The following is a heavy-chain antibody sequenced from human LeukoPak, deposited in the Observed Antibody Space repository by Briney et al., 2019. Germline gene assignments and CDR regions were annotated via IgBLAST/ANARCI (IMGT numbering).Heavy chain of an antibody. V-gene: IGHV1-18*01. CDR3: ARHPGAYSSSWYGVMGH. CDR1: GYTFTSYG. J-gene: IGHJ4*02. CDR2: ISAYNGNT. D-gene: IGHD6-13*01. Sequence: GASVKVSCKASGYTFTSYGISWVRQAPGQGLEWMVWISAYNGNTNYAQKLQGRVTMTTDTSTSTAYMELRSVRSDDTAVYYCARHPGAYSSSWYGVMGHWGQGTLVTVSS.